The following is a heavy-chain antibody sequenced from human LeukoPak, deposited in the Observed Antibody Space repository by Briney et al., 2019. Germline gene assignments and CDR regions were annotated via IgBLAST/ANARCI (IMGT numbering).Heavy chain of an antibody. J-gene: IGHJ4*02. Sequence: SETLSLTCTVSGGSVSSGSYYWSWIRQPPGKGLEWVGYIYYTGSTNYNPSLKSRVTISVDTSKNQFSLKLSSVTAADTAVYYCARFYYDSSGFYYYFDYWGQGALVTVSS. CDR3: ARFYYDSSGFYYYFDY. CDR1: GGSVSSGSYY. V-gene: IGHV4-61*01. D-gene: IGHD3-22*01. CDR2: IYYTGST.